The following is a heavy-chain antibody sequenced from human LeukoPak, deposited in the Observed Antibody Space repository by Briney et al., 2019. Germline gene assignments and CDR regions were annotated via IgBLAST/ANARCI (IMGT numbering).Heavy chain of an antibody. D-gene: IGHD3-10*01. CDR2: ISPYNGNT. CDR1: GYTFTTYG. J-gene: IGHJ4*02. V-gene: IGHV1-18*01. CDR3: AREDGSGTLFDY. Sequence: ASVKVSCKASGYTFTTYGISWVRQAPGQGLEWMGWISPYNGNTNYAQKLQGRVTMTTDTSTSTAYMELRSLRSDDTAVYYCAREDGSGTLFDYWGQGTLVTVSS.